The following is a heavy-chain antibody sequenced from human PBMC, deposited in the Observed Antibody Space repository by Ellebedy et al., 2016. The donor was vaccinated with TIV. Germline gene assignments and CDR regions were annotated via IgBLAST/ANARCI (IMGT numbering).Heavy chain of an antibody. Sequence: ASVKVSCXASGYTFAVFYIHWVRQAPGQGPEWMGWINVNSGETNYAPKFQGRVTMTRDTSISTAYMELSRLRSDDTAVFYCARADLWVRANSNFDYWGQGTLVTVSS. D-gene: IGHD4-23*01. J-gene: IGHJ4*02. CDR3: ARADLWVRANSNFDY. CDR1: GYTFAVFY. CDR2: INVNSGET. V-gene: IGHV1-2*02.